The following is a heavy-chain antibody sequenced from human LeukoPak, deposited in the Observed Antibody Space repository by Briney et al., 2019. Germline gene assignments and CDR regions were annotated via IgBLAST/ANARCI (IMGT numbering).Heavy chain of an antibody. V-gene: IGHV3-21*01. CDR1: GFAFSPYA. Sequence: GGSLRLSCAASGFAFSPYAMNWVRQAPGKGLEWVSSISSSSSYIYYADSVKGRFTISRDSAKNSLYLQMNSLRAEDTAVYYCARGLVTMVRGVINYYYYGMDVWGQGTTVTVSS. CDR2: ISSSSSYI. D-gene: IGHD3-10*01. CDR3: ARGLVTMVRGVINYYYYGMDV. J-gene: IGHJ6*02.